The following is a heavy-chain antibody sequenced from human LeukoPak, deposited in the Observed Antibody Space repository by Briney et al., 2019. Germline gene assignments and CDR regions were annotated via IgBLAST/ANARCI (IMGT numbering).Heavy chain of an antibody. V-gene: IGHV1-69*04. Sequence: GASVKVSCKASGGTFSSYAISWVRQAPGQGLEWMGKIIPILGIANYAQKFQGRVTITADKSTSTAYMELSSLRSEDTAVYYCARGRSVGSSWYYFDYWGQGTLVTVSS. CDR1: GGTFSSYA. J-gene: IGHJ4*02. CDR2: IIPILGIA. D-gene: IGHD6-13*01. CDR3: ARGRSVGSSWYYFDY.